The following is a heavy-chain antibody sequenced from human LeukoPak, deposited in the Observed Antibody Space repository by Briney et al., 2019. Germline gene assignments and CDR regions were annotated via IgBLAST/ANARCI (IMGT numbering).Heavy chain of an antibody. Sequence: ASVKVSCKASGYTFTSYAMHWVRQAPGQRLEWMGWINAGNGNTKYSQKFQGRVTITADESTSTAYMELSSLRSEDTAVYYCAREPGTGSSGYYYRHNYNWFDPWGQGTLVTVSS. CDR1: GYTFTSYA. CDR2: INAGNGNT. J-gene: IGHJ5*02. V-gene: IGHV1-3*01. CDR3: AREPGTGSSGYYYRHNYNWFDP. D-gene: IGHD3-22*01.